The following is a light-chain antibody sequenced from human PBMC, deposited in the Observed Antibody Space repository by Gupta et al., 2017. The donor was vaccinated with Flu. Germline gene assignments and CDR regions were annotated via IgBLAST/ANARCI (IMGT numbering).Light chain of an antibody. V-gene: IGKV1-39*01. J-gene: IGKJ4*01. CDR2: AAS. CDR3: QQTSSAPLN. Sequence: PSSLSASVGDRVTLTCREGQRISTDLNWYQQKPGKAPKLIIYAASSLQSGVPTRFSGSGSGTDFSLTISSLQPEDFATYDCQQTSSAPLNFGGGNKVE. CDR1: QRISTD.